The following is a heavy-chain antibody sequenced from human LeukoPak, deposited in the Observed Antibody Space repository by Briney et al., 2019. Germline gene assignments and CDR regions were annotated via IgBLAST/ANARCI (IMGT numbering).Heavy chain of an antibody. CDR3: ATVGGSCSSSNCFAYFAY. Sequence: GGSLRLSCAASGFTISNSAMTWVRQAPGKGLDWVSIITDNGAHTFYADSVKGRFTISRDTSENTLYLQTNSLRADDTAVYYCATVGGSCSSSNCFAYFAYWGQGTLLTVSS. CDR2: ITDNGAHT. J-gene: IGHJ4*02. D-gene: IGHD2-2*01. CDR1: GFTISNSA. V-gene: IGHV3-23*01.